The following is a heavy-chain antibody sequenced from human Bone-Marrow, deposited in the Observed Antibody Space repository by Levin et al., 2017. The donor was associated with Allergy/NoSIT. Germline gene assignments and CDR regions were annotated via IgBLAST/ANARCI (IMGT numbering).Heavy chain of an antibody. D-gene: IGHD2/OR15-2a*01. CDR1: GGSISPYY. CDR3: ARHFFSQHGRHYYGLDV. Sequence: ASETLSLTCTVSGGSISPYYWSWIRQPPGKGLEWIGFIYYNGNTDYNPSLRGRVSISLDTSKDQLSLNLTFVTAADTARYYCARHFFSQHGRHYYGLDVWGQGTTVTVSS. J-gene: IGHJ6*02. V-gene: IGHV4-59*01. CDR2: IYYNGNT.